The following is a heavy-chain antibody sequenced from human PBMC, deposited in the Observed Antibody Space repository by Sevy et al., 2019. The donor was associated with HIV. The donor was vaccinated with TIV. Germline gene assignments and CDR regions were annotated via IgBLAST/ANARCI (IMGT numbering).Heavy chain of an antibody. V-gene: IGHV3-53*01. D-gene: IGHD2-15*01. CDR1: GFTVSSNY. CDR3: ARVVVVAAEENHDAFDI. Sequence: GGSLRLSCAASGFTVSSNYMSWVRQAPGKGLEWVSVIYSGGSTYYADSVKGRFTISRDNSKNTLYLQMNSLRAEDTAVYYCARVVVVAAEENHDAFDIWGQGTMVTVSS. CDR2: IYSGGST. J-gene: IGHJ3*02.